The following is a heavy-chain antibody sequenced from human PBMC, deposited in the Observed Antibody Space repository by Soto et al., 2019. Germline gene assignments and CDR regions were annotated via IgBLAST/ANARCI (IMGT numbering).Heavy chain of an antibody. CDR1: GGSFNRHT. CDR2: IIPIFGTA. Sequence: QVQLVQSGAEVRKPGSSVRVSCKASGGSFNRHTISWVRQAPGQGLEWMGGIIPIFGTANHAQKFQGRVTIIADESTSTVNMELSSLRSDDTAIYYWARGWGYDSTDYYYAYWGQGTLVIVSS. CDR3: ARGWGYDSTDYYYAY. J-gene: IGHJ4*02. D-gene: IGHD3-22*01. V-gene: IGHV1-69*01.